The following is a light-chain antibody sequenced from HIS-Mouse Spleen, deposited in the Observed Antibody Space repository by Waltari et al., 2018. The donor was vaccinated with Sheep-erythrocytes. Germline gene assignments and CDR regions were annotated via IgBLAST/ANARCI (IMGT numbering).Light chain of an antibody. CDR3: MQALQTPRT. CDR1: QGLLHSNGYNY. V-gene: IGKV2-28*01. Sequence: DLVITQSPLSLPVTPGKPASIPCRSSQGLLHSNGYNYLEWYLQKPGHSPQLLIYLGSNRACGVPERFSGSGSGTDFTLKISRVEAEDVGVYYCMQALQTPRTFGQGTKLEIK. J-gene: IGKJ2*01. CDR2: LGS.